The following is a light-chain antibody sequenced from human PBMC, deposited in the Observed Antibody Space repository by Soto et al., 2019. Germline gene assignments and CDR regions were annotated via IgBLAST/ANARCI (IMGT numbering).Light chain of an antibody. CDR3: QSYDSSLGVSYV. CDR2: GTT. Sequence: QSVLTQPPLVSGAPGQTVTISCTGSSSYDVHWYRQLPGTAPKLLIYGTTNRPSGVPDRFSGSKSGTSASLAITGLQPEDEADYYCQSYDSSLGVSYVFGTGTKLTVL. J-gene: IGLJ1*01. V-gene: IGLV1-40*01. CDR1: SSYD.